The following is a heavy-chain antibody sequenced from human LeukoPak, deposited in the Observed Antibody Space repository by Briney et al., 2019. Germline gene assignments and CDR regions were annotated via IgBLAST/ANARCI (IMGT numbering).Heavy chain of an antibody. D-gene: IGHD1-26*01. CDR1: GFTFDDYA. CDR2: ISWNSGSI. J-gene: IGHJ4*02. CDR3: AKDLYSGSYGFGPWYY. Sequence: GRSLRLSCAASGFTFDDYAMHWVRQAPGKGLEWVSGISWNSGSIGYADSVKGRFTISRDNAKNSLYLQMNSLRAEDTALYYCAKDLYSGSYGFGPWYYWGQGTLVTVSS. V-gene: IGHV3-9*01.